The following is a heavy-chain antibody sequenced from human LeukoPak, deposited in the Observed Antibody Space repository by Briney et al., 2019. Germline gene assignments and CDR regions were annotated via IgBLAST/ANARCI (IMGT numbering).Heavy chain of an antibody. CDR3: ARDGQQLVRFLY. Sequence: SVKVSCKASGGTFSSYTISWVRQAPGQGLEWMGRIIPILGIANYAQKFQGGVTITADKSTSTAYMELSSLRSEDTAVYYCARDGQQLVRFLYWGQGTLVTVSS. V-gene: IGHV1-69*04. CDR1: GGTFSSYT. J-gene: IGHJ4*02. D-gene: IGHD6-6*01. CDR2: IIPILGIA.